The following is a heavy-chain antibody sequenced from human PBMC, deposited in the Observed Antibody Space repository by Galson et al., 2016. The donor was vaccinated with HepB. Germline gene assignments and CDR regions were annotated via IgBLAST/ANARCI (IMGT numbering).Heavy chain of an antibody. J-gene: IGHJ3*02. CDR1: GGTFSNYG. CDR2: IIPIFGPA. D-gene: IGHD3-9*01. V-gene: IGHV1-69*01. Sequence: VKVSCKASGGTFSNYGFNWVRQAPGQGLEWMGGIIPIFGPANYAQKFQGRITIIADESTTTVYMELSSLRSEDTAVYYCATDILTGYHAFHIWGQGTMVTVSS. CDR3: ATDILTGYHAFHI.